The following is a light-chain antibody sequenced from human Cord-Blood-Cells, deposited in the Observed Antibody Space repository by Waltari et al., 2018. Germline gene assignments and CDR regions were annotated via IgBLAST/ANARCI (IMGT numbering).Light chain of an antibody. J-gene: IGLJ2*01. CDR1: SSHVGSYTL. CDR2: ESS. CDR3: CSYAGSSIVV. Sequence: QSALTQPASVPGPPGQSITISCTGTSSHVGSYTLFSWYQQHPGKAPKHMIYESSKRPSGVSNRFSGSKSGNTASLTISGLQAEDEADYYCCSYAGSSIVVFGGGTKLTVL. V-gene: IGLV2-23*01.